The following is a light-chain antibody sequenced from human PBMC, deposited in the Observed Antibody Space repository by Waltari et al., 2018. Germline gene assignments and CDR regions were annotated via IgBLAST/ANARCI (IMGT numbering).Light chain of an antibody. J-gene: IGKJ1*01. CDR2: GAS. V-gene: IGKV3-15*01. CDR1: QRVGSN. CDR3: QQYSNWPLT. Sequence: EIVMTQSPATLSVSPGERATLSCRASQRVGSNLAWYQQKPGQAPRLLIYGASARVSGIPARFSGSGFGTDFTLTISSMQSEDFAVYHCQQYSNWPLTFGQGTKVEIK.